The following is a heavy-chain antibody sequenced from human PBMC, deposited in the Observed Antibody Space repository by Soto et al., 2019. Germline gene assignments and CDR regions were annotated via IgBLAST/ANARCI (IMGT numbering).Heavy chain of an antibody. V-gene: IGHV1-69*04. CDR1: GGTFSSYT. CDR3: ARETTVSIFGTHQWFDP. Sequence: SVKVSCKASGGTFSSYTISWVRQAPGQGLEWMGRIIPILGIANYAQKFQGRVTITADKSTSTAYMELSSLRSEDTAVYYCARETTVSIFGTHQWFDPRGQGTLVTVSS. D-gene: IGHD3-3*01. J-gene: IGHJ5*02. CDR2: IIPILGIA.